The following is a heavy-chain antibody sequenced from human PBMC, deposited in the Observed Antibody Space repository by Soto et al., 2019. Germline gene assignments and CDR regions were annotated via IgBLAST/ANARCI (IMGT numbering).Heavy chain of an antibody. V-gene: IGHV1-69*13. CDR2: IIPIFGTA. J-gene: IGHJ6*02. Sequence: SVKVSCKASGGTFSSYAISWVRQAPGQGLEWMGGIIPIFGTANYAQKFQGRVTITADESTSTAYMELSSLRSEDTAVYYCARAYYDFWSGSLYYYGMDVWGQGTTVTVSS. D-gene: IGHD3-3*01. CDR3: ARAYYDFWSGSLYYYGMDV. CDR1: GGTFSSYA.